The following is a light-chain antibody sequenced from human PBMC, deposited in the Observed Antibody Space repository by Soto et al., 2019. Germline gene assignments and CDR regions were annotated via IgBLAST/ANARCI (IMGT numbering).Light chain of an antibody. J-gene: IGLJ2*01. CDR2: EVS. CDR1: SSDVGGYNY. Sequence: QSALTQPPSASGSPGQSVTISCTGTSSDVGGYNYVSWYQQHPGKAPKLMIYEVSKRPSGVPDRFSGSKSGNTASLTVSGLQAEEEADYYRTSYGGSIRVFGGGTKLTVL. CDR3: TSYGGSIRV. V-gene: IGLV2-8*01.